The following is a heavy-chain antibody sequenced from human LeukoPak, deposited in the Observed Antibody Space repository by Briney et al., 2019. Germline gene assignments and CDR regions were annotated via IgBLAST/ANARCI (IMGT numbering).Heavy chain of an antibody. CDR2: IIPILGIA. J-gene: IGHJ4*02. CDR1: GGTFSSYA. Sequence: SVKVSCKASGGTFSSYAISWVRQAPGQGLEWMGRIIPILGIANYAQKFQGRVTITADKSTSTAYMELSSLRSEDTAVYYCARGYVDYYDSSGYWYYFDYWGQGTLVTVSS. V-gene: IGHV1-69*04. CDR3: ARGYVDYYDSSGYWYYFDY. D-gene: IGHD3-22*01.